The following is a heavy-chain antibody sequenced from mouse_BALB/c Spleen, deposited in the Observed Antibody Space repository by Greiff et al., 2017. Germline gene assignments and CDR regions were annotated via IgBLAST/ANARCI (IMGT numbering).Heavy chain of an antibody. D-gene: IGHD2-1*01. V-gene: IGHV2-9*02. CDR1: GFSFTSYG. J-gene: IGHJ4*01. Sequence: QVQLQQSGPGLVAPSQSLSITCTVSGFSFTSYGVHWVRQPPGKGLEWLGVIWTGGSTNYNSALMSRLSISKDNSKSQVFLKMNSLQTDDTAMYYCARDRNGDGNYDAMDYWGQGTSVTVSS. CDR2: IWTGGST. CDR3: ARDRNGDGNYDAMDY.